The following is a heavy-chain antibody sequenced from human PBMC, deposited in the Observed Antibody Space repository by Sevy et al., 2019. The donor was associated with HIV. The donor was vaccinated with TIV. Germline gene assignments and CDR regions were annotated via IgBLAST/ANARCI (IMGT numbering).Heavy chain of an antibody. CDR2: ISPHNGDT. CDR1: GYTFNTYR. D-gene: IGHD2-15*01. J-gene: IGHJ5*02. V-gene: IGHV1-18*01. Sequence: ASLKVSCKVSGYTFNTYRIHWVRQAPGQGLEWMGWISPHNGDTNYAQRLQGRVTMLTDTSSSTAYVELKSLRSDDTAVYYCARAYCSGGRCYSLASWGQGTLVTVSS. CDR3: ARAYCSGGRCYSLAS.